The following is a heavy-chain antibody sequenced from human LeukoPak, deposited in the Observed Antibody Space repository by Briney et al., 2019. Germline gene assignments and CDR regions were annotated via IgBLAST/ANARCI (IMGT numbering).Heavy chain of an antibody. CDR3: AGTRSTVTTWRGWAFDI. V-gene: IGHV4-39*07. J-gene: IGHJ3*02. D-gene: IGHD4-17*01. Sequence: PSETLSLTCTVSGGSISRSNSYWGWIRQPPGKGLEWIGSIYFSGSTYYNPSLKSRVTISVDTSKNQFSLKLSSVTAADTAVYYCAGTRSTVTTWRGWAFDIWGQGTMVTVSS. CDR2: IYFSGST. CDR1: GGSISRSNSY.